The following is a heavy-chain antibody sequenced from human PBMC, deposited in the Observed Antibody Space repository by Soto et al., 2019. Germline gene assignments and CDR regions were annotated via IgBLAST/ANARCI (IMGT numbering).Heavy chain of an antibody. CDR2: IIPIFTTT. V-gene: IGHV1-69*12. J-gene: IGHJ3*02. D-gene: IGHD6-13*01. CDR3: AREVAADGTCREDGFDI. Sequence: QVHLVQSGAEVKKPGSSVKVSCKASGGTFSNHAINWVRQAPGHGLAWMGRIIPIFTTTNYAQKFQGRVTMTADEATITAYMELSSLKHDDTAVYYCAREVAADGTCREDGFDIWGQGTLVTVSS. CDR1: GGTFSNHA.